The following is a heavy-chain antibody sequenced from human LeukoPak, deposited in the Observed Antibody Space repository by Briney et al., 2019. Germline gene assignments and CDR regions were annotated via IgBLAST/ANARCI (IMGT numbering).Heavy chain of an antibody. V-gene: IGHV3-7*01. CDR3: ARAGGTYYGIAFDI. D-gene: IGHD1-26*01. J-gene: IGHJ3*02. CDR2: IKQDGSEK. CDR1: GFTFSSYW. Sequence: GGSLRLSCAASGFTFSSYWMGWVRQAPGKGLEWVANIKQDGSEKYYVDSVKGRFTISRDNAKNSLYLQMNSLRAEDTAVYYCARAGGTYYGIAFDIWGQGTMVTVFS.